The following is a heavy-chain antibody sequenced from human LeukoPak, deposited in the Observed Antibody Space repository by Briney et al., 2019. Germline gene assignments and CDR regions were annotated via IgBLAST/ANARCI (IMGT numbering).Heavy chain of an antibody. J-gene: IGHJ5*02. Sequence: PGGSLRLSCVASGFTVSSNYMSWVRQAPGKGLEWVSVIYSGGRTYYADSVKGRFTISRDNSKNTLYLQMNSLRAEDTAVYYCACDYYDSSGYFSWGQGTLVTVS. CDR1: GFTVSSNY. D-gene: IGHD3-22*01. V-gene: IGHV3-53*01. CDR2: IYSGGRT. CDR3: ACDYYDSSGYFS.